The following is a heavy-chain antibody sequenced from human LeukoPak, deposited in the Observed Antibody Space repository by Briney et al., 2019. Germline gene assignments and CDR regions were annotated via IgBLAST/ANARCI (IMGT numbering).Heavy chain of an antibody. CDR3: ARASTTVPNLLDY. J-gene: IGHJ4*02. CDR1: GFTFSSCG. CDR2: TKGDGSDT. D-gene: IGHD4-17*01. V-gene: IGHV3-74*01. Sequence: GGSLRLSCAASGFTFSSCGMHWVRQTPGKGLVWVSRTKGDGSDTLYADSVKGRFTISRDNSKNTLYLQTSSLGVDDTAVYYCARASTTVPNLLDYWGQGALVSVSS.